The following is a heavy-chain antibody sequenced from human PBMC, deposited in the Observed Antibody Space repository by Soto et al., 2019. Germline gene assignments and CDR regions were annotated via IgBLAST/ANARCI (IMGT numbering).Heavy chain of an antibody. D-gene: IGHD6-19*01. V-gene: IGHV2-5*01. J-gene: IGHJ4*02. CDR2: IYWNDDK. CDR1: GFSLRTSGVG. Sequence: SGPTLVNPTHTLPLPCTFSGFSLRTSGVGVGWIRQPPGKALAWLALIYWNDDKRYSPSLKARLTITKDTSKNQVVLTMTNMDPVDTATYYCAHRPSGWYLFDYWGQGTLVTVSS. CDR3: AHRPSGWYLFDY.